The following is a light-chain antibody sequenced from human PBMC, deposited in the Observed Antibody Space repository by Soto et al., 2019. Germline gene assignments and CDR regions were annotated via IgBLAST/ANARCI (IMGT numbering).Light chain of an antibody. CDR2: GAS. V-gene: IGKV3-15*01. Sequence: EIVMTQSPATLSVSPGERATLSCRASQSVSSNLAWYQQKPGQAPRLLIYGASTRATGIPARFSGSGSGTAFTLTISSLQSEDFAVYYCHQYNNWPTWTFGQGTKVEIK. CDR3: HQYNNWPTWT. J-gene: IGKJ1*01. CDR1: QSVSSN.